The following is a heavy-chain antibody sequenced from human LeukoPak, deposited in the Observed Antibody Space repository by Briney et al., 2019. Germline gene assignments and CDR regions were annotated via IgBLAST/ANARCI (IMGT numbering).Heavy chain of an antibody. Sequence: ASVKVSCKASGYTFTGYYMHWVRQAPGQGLEWMGIINPSGGSTSYAQKFQGRVTMTRDMSTSTVYMELSSLRSEDTAVYYCARVALLGYYFDYWGQGTLVTVSS. CDR2: INPSGGST. J-gene: IGHJ4*02. D-gene: IGHD2-15*01. CDR3: ARVALLGYYFDY. CDR1: GYTFTGYY. V-gene: IGHV1-46*01.